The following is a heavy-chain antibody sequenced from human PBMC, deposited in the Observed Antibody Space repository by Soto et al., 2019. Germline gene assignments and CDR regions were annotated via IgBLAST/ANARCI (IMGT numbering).Heavy chain of an antibody. J-gene: IGHJ6*03. Sequence: SETLSLTCAVYGGSFSGYYWSWIRQPPGKGLEWIGEINHSGSTNYNPSLKSRVTISVDTSKNQFSLKLSSVTAADTAVYYCARVPIVVVPAAMGRYYYYYMDVWGKGTTVTVSS. V-gene: IGHV4-34*01. CDR1: GGSFSGYY. D-gene: IGHD2-2*01. CDR3: ARVPIVVVPAAMGRYYYYYMDV. CDR2: INHSGST.